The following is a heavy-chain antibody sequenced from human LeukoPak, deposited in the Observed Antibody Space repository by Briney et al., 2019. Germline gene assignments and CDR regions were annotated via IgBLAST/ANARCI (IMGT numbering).Heavy chain of an antibody. J-gene: IGHJ4*02. V-gene: IGHV1-8*02. D-gene: IGHD5-18*01. CDR3: ARSGSGTAMIDY. Sequence: ASVKVSCKASGYTFTGYYMHWVRQAPGQGLEWMGWINPNSGNTGYAQKFQGRVTMTRNTSISTAYMELSSLRSEDTAVYYCARSGSGTAMIDYWGQGTLVTVSS. CDR2: INPNSGNT. CDR1: GYTFTGYY.